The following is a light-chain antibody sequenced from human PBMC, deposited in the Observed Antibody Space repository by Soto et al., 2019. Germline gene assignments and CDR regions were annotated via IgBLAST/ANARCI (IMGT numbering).Light chain of an antibody. CDR1: ESISIW. CDR3: QQYKSSST. Sequence: IQRTQSPSTLSASVGDTVTITCRASESISIWLAWYQQKPVKAPNLLINKASSLQSEVPSRFSGSGSGTEFTLTITSLQPDDFGVYYCQQYKSSSTFGQGTKVDIK. CDR2: KAS. V-gene: IGKV1-5*03. J-gene: IGKJ1*01.